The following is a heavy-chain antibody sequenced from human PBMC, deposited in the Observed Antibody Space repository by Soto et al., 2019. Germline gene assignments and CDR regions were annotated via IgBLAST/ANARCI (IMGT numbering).Heavy chain of an antibody. J-gene: IGHJ4*02. CDR1: GDSVSSNNAA. D-gene: IGHD6-19*01. CDR3: ARARERSSLAGFDY. CDR2: TYYRSKWCN. V-gene: IGHV6-1*01. Sequence: SQTLSLTCAISGDSVSSNNAAWNWIRQSPSRDLEWLGRTYYRSKWCNDYAVSVRSRITINPDTSKNQFSLQLNSVTPEDTAVYYCARARERSSLAGFDYWGQGTLVTVSS.